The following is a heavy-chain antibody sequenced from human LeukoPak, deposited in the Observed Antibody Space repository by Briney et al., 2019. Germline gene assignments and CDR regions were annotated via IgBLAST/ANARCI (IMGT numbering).Heavy chain of an antibody. V-gene: IGHV3-7*03. CDR1: GFTFSRYY. Sequence: GSLRLSCAASGFTFSRYYMSWVRQAPGKGLEWVANINQDGSVIYYVDSVRGRFTISRDNSKNTMYPQINSLRAEDTAIYYCAKDVWWSVSWGQGTLVTVSS. D-gene: IGHD2-8*02. J-gene: IGHJ5*02. CDR3: AKDVWWSVS. CDR2: INQDGSVI.